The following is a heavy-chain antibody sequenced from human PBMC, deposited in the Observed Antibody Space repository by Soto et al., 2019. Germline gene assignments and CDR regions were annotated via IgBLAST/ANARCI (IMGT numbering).Heavy chain of an antibody. CDR2: IIPIFGTA. Sequence: QVQLVQSGAEVKKPGSSVKVSCKASGGTFSSYAISWVRQAPGQGLEWMGGIIPIFGTANYAQKFQHKVNITDDESKSPAYMELSRLRSEDTDLYYCASGGTAVVITVDYFDYWGQETLVTVSS. D-gene: IGHD3-22*01. CDR1: GGTFSSYA. V-gene: IGHV1-69*01. J-gene: IGHJ4*02. CDR3: ASGGTAVVITVDYFDY.